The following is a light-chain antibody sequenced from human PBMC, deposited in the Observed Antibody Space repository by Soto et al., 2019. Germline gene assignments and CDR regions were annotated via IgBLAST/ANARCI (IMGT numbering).Light chain of an antibody. CDR1: QSVSNNY. V-gene: IGKV3-20*01. CDR3: QQYGSSPPYT. CDR2: GSS. J-gene: IGKJ2*01. Sequence: VLTQSPGTLSLSPGERTTLSCRASQSVSNNYLAWYQQKPGQSPKLLIFGSSDRATGIPDRLSGSGSGTDFTITISSLEPEDFAVYYCQQYGSSPPYTFGQGTKLEIK.